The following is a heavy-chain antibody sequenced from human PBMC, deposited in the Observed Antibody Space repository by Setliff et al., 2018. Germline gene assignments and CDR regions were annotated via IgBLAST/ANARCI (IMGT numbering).Heavy chain of an antibody. Sequence: GGSLRLSCAASGFTFSSYWMSWVRQAPGKGLEWVANIKQDGSEKYYVDSVKGRFIISRDNFNNTLYLQMKGLGAEDTAVYYCAKDSLSGWSAVDYWGQGTLVTVSS. CDR3: AKDSLSGWSAVDY. D-gene: IGHD6-19*01. CDR1: GFTFSSYW. V-gene: IGHV3-7*01. CDR2: IKQDGSEK. J-gene: IGHJ4*02.